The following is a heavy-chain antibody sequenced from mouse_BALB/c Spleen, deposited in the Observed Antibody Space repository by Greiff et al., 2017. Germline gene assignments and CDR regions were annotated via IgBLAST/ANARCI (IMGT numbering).Heavy chain of an antibody. Sequence: EVKLQESGPELVKPGASVKMSCKASGYTFTSYVMHWVKQKPGQGLEWIGYINPYNDGTKYNEKFKGKATLTSDKSSSTAYMELSSLTSEDSAVYYCARSGGLLRPYWYFDVWGAGTTVTVSS. J-gene: IGHJ1*01. CDR2: INPYNDGT. CDR3: ARSGGLLRPYWYFDV. D-gene: IGHD1-2*01. CDR1: GYTFTSYV. V-gene: IGHV1-14*01.